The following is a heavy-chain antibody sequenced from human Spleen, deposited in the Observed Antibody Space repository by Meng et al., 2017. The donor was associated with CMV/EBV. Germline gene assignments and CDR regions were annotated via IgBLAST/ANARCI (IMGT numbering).Heavy chain of an antibody. CDR1: GGSFSGYY. D-gene: IGHD3-22*01. CDR2: INHSGST. CDR3: ARSYGGYYRFDY. Sequence: GSLRLSCAVYGGSFSGYYWSWIRQPPGKGLEWIGEINHSGSTNYNPSLKSRVTISVDTSKNQFSLKLSSVTAADTAMYYCARSYGGYYRFDYWGQGTLVTVSS. J-gene: IGHJ4*02. V-gene: IGHV4-34*01.